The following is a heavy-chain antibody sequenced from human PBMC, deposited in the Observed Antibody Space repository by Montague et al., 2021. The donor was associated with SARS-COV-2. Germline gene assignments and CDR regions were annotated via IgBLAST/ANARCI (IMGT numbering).Heavy chain of an antibody. CDR2: ISHGGGT. V-gene: IGHV4-34*01. Sequence: SETLSLTCDVYGGSFSSYWSWIRQPPGRRLEWVGQISHGGGTNYNPSLKSRVTISVDTSKNQVSLKLSSVTAADTAVYYCAGHCGGGRCYFGMDVWGQGTTVTVSS. J-gene: IGHJ6*02. CDR3: AGHCGGGRCYFGMDV. D-gene: IGHD2-15*01. CDR1: GGSFSSY.